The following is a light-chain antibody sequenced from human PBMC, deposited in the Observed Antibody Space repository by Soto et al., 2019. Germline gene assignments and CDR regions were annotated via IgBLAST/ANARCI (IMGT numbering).Light chain of an antibody. CDR2: DVS. V-gene: IGLV2-11*01. J-gene: IGLJ3*02. CDR1: NSDLGGYNY. CDR3: CSYAGTYNFWV. Sequence: QSALTQPRSVSGFPGQSVTISCTGTNSDLGGYNYVSWYQQHPGKAPKAMIYDVSRRPSGVPYRFSGSKSGNTASLTISGRQAEDEAEYYCCSYAGTYNFWVFGGGTKLTVL.